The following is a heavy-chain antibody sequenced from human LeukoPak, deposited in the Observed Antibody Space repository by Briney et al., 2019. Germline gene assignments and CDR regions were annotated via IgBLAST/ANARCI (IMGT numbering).Heavy chain of an antibody. CDR3: AKQHYYDSSGYYPPGD. CDR1: GFTFSSYG. D-gene: IGHD3-22*01. J-gene: IGHJ4*02. Sequence: GGSLRLSCAASGFTFSSYGMHWVRKAPGKGLEWVAVIWYDGSNKYYADSVKGRFTISRDNSKNTLYLQMNSLRAEDTAMYYCAKQHYYDSSGYYPPGDWGQGTLVTVSS. CDR2: IWYDGSNK. V-gene: IGHV3-33*06.